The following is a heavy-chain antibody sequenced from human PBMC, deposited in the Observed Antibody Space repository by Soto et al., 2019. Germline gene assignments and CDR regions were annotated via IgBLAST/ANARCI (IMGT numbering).Heavy chain of an antibody. J-gene: IGHJ6*02. CDR3: AITADLKSSTYYYYGMDV. V-gene: IGHV3-21*01. CDR1: GFTFSSDS. CDR2: ISSSSSYI. Sequence: EVQLVESGGGLVKPGGSLRLSCAASGFTFSSDSMNWVRQAPGKGLEWVSSISSSSSYIYYADSVKGRFTISRDNAKNSLYLQMNSLRAEDTAVYYCAITADLKSSTYYYYGMDVWGQGTTVTVSS. D-gene: IGHD6-6*01.